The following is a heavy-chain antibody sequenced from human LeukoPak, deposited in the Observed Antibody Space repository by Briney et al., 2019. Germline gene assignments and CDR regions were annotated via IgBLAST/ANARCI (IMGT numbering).Heavy chain of an antibody. J-gene: IGHJ5*02. CDR3: AREGLNMVRGIIPKEAWGWFDP. CDR2: IYTSGST. V-gene: IGHV4-61*02. D-gene: IGHD3-10*01. CDR1: GGSISSGSYY. Sequence: SETLSLTCTVSGGSISSGSYYWSWIRQPAGKGLEWIGRIYTSGSTNYNPSLKSRVTISVDTSKNQFSLKLSSVTAADTAVYYCAREGLNMVRGIIPKEAWGWFDPWGQGTLVTVSS.